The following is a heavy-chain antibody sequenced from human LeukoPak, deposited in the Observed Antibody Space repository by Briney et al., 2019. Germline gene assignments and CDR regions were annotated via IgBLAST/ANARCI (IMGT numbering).Heavy chain of an antibody. V-gene: IGHV3-53*01. CDR2: IYTGGNT. J-gene: IGHJ4*02. CDR3: ARGDDSGYYDYFDY. Sequence: PGGSLRLSCAASGFTVDSNYLSWVRQAPGKGLEWVSTIYTGGNTYYAASVKGRFTISRDFSKNTGFLHMNSLRAEDTAMYYCARGDDSGYYDYFDYWGQGALVTVSS. CDR1: GFTVDSNY. D-gene: IGHD3-22*01.